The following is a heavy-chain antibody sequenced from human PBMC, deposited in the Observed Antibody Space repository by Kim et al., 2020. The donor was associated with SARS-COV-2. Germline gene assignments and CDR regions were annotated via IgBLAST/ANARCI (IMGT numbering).Heavy chain of an antibody. Sequence: SETLSLTCAVSGGSISSGGYSWSWIRQPPGKGLEWIGYIYHSGSTYYNPSLKSRVTISVDRSKNQFSLKLSSVTAADTAVYYCARGGYSYSWFEPWGQGTLVTVSS. CDR3: ARGGYSYSWFEP. CDR1: GGSISSGGYS. CDR2: IYHSGST. D-gene: IGHD5-18*01. J-gene: IGHJ5*02. V-gene: IGHV4-30-2*01.